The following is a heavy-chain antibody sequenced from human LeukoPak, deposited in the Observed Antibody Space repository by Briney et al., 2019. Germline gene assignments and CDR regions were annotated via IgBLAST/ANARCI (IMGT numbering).Heavy chain of an antibody. D-gene: IGHD2-8*02. V-gene: IGHV4-31*03. Sequence: SETLSLTCTVSGGSISSGGYYWSWIRQHPGKGLEWIGYIYYSGSTYYNPSLKSRVTISVDTSKNQFSLKLSSVTAADTAVYYRARVSGLVVYACVDYWGQGTLVTVSS. CDR1: GGSISSGGYY. CDR2: IYYSGST. J-gene: IGHJ4*02. CDR3: ARVSGLVVYACVDY.